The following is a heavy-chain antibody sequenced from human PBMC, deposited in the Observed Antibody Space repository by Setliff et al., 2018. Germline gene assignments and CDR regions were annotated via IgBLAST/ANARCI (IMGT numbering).Heavy chain of an antibody. J-gene: IGHJ3*02. CDR2: IYYSGNT. CDR1: GGSIDSHY. Sequence: SETLSLTCSVSGGSIDSHYWSWIRQPPGKGLEWIGSIYYSGNTNYNPSLKSRVTISIDTSKNQFSLTLSSVTAADTAVYHCGRGKTFFGAFIRAFDIWGQGRMVTVSS. D-gene: IGHD3-3*01. V-gene: IGHV4-59*11. CDR3: GRGKTFFGAFIRAFDI.